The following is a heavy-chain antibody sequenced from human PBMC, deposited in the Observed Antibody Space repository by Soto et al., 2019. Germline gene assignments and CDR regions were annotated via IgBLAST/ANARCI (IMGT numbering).Heavy chain of an antibody. CDR2: IYNSGTT. CDR1: GGSITRGGYY. Sequence: QVQLQESGPGLVKPSETLSLTCTVSGGSITRGGYYWSWIRQHPGKGLEWIGYIYNSGTTYYNPSLKSRVTTSVATSTNQFSLKLTSVPAADTAVYYCARDPAPWGQGTLVTVSS. V-gene: IGHV4-31*03. CDR3: ARDPAP. J-gene: IGHJ5*02.